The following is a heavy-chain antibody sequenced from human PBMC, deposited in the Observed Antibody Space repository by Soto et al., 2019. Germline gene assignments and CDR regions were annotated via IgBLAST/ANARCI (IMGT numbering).Heavy chain of an antibody. Sequence: GLEWISSISGSGFKKYYADSVKGRFTISRDNSKSTVYLELNNLSAEDTAVYHCAKNQGVELVPLATVDWFDPWGQGTLVTVSS. CDR3: AKNQGVELVPLATVDWFDP. D-gene: IGHD1-26*01. V-gene: IGHV3-23*01. J-gene: IGHJ5*02. CDR2: ISGSGFKK.